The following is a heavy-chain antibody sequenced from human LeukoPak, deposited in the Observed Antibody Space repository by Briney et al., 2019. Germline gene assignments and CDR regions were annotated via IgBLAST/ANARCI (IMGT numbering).Heavy chain of an antibody. Sequence: GGSLRLSCAASGFTFSSYAMSGVRQAPGKGLEWLSVIRGSGENTSYDDSVKGRFTISRDNSNSTLYLQMNSLRAEATAIYYCARGIGGPDYWGRGTLVTVSS. D-gene: IGHD4-23*01. CDR1: GFTFSSYA. V-gene: IGHV3-23*02. J-gene: IGHJ4*02. CDR2: IRGSGENT. CDR3: ARGIGGPDY.